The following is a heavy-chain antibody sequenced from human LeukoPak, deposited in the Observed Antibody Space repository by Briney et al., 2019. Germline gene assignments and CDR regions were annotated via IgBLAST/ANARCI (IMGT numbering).Heavy chain of an antibody. CDR3: ARLAPSRPALYSSSWYGNWFDP. D-gene: IGHD6-13*01. V-gene: IGHV4-34*01. CDR1: GGSFSGYY. CDR2: INHSGST. J-gene: IGHJ5*02. Sequence: SETLSLTCAVYGGSFSGYYWGWIRQPPGKGLEWIGEINHSGSTNYNPSLKSRVTISVDTSKNQFSLKLSSVTAADTAVYYCARLAPSRPALYSSSWYGNWFDPWGQGTLVTVSS.